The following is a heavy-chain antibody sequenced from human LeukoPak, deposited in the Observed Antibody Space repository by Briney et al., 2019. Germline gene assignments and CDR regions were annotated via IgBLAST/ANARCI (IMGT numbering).Heavy chain of an antibody. Sequence: SETLSLTCAVYGGSFSGYHWSWIRRPPGTGLEWIGEINHSGSTNYNPSLKSRVTISVDTSKNQLPLKLSPVTAADTAVYYCARGRRSRITMVRGAPGPFDPWGQGTLVTVSS. CDR1: GGSFSGYH. J-gene: IGHJ5*02. V-gene: IGHV4-34*01. CDR3: ARGRRSRITMVRGAPGPFDP. CDR2: INHSGST. D-gene: IGHD3-10*01.